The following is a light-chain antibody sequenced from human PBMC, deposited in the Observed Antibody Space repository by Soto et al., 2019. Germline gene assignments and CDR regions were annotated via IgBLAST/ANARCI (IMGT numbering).Light chain of an antibody. CDR1: QGISSY. CDR3: QHLNNYPWT. Sequence: DIPLTQSPSFLSASVGDRVTITCRASQGISSYLAWYQQKPGKAPKLLIYAASTLQSGVPSRFSGSGSGTEFTLTISSLQPEDFVTYYCQHLNNYPWTFGQGTKVEFK. V-gene: IGKV1-9*01. CDR2: AAS. J-gene: IGKJ1*01.